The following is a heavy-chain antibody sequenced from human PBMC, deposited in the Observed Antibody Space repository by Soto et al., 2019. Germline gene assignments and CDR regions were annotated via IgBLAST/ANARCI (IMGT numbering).Heavy chain of an antibody. CDR3: ATSTETMEAVTIFGVVNYYYGMDV. J-gene: IGHJ6*02. D-gene: IGHD3-3*01. V-gene: IGHV1-69*01. Sequence: QVQLVQSGAEVKKPGSSVKVSCKASGGTFSSYAISWVRQAPGQGLEWMGGIIPIFGTANYAQKFQGRVTITADESTSTAYMALRSLGSKDTAAYYCATSTETMEAVTIFGVVNYYYGMDVWGQGTTVTVSS. CDR1: GGTFSSYA. CDR2: IIPIFGTA.